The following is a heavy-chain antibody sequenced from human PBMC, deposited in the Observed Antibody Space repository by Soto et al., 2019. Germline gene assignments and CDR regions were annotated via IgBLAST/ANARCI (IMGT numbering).Heavy chain of an antibody. CDR2: ISGSGGST. Sequence: GGSLRLSCAASGFTFSSYAMSWVRQAPGKGLEWVSAISGSGGSTYYADSVKGRFTISRDNPKNTLYLQMNSLRAEDTAVYYCAKGLNLEWLEGYFDYWGQGTLVTVSS. D-gene: IGHD3-3*01. V-gene: IGHV3-23*01. CDR1: GFTFSSYA. J-gene: IGHJ4*02. CDR3: AKGLNLEWLEGYFDY.